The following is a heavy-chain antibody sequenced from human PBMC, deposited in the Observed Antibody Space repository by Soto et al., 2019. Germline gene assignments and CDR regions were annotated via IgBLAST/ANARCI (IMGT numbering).Heavy chain of an antibody. CDR3: ARDTAQDMVRIYYGMDV. Sequence: QVQLVESGGGVVQPGRSLRLSCAASGFTFSSYGMHWVRQAPGKGLEWVAVIWYDGSNKYYADSVKGRFTISRDNSKNTLYLQMNSLRAEDTAVYYCARDTAQDMVRIYYGMDVWGQGTTVTVSS. CDR2: IWYDGSNK. CDR1: GFTFSSYG. J-gene: IGHJ6*02. V-gene: IGHV3-33*01. D-gene: IGHD3-10*01.